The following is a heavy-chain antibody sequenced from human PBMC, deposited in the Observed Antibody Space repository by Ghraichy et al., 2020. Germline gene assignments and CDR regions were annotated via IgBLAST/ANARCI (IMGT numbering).Heavy chain of an antibody. CDR3: ARGGVPASRFLDWLPTTPFEY. CDR2: INHSGKT. D-gene: IGHD3-9*01. J-gene: IGHJ4*02. Sequence: SETLSLTCAVYGGSFSDYYWSWIRQPPGQGLEWIGEINHSGKTNYSPSLKSRVTISIDTSKNQFSLRVTSVTAADTAVYYCARGGVPASRFLDWLPTTPFEYWGQGTLATVSS. V-gene: IGHV4-34*01. CDR1: GGSFSDYY.